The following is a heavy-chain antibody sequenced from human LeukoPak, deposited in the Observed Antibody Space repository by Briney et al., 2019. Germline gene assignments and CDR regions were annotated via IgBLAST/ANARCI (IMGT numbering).Heavy chain of an antibody. V-gene: IGHV1-69*04. Sequence: SVKVSCKASGGTFSSYAISWVRQAPGQGLEWMGRIIPILGIANYAQKFQGRVTITTDKSTSTAYLELSRLRSDDTAVYYCATSRCLIGDCSGGDYDAFDIWGQGTTVTVSS. J-gene: IGHJ3*02. CDR1: GGTFSSYA. CDR2: IIPILGIA. CDR3: ATSRCLIGDCSGGDYDAFDI. D-gene: IGHD2-15*01.